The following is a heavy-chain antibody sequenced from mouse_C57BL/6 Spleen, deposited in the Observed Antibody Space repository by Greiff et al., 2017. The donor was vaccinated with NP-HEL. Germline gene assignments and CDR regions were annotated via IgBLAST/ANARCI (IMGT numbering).Heavy chain of an antibody. Sequence: EVKLMESGGGLVKPGGSLKLSCAASGFTFSDYGMHWVRQAPEKGLEWVAYISSGSSTIYYADTVKGRFTISRDNAKNTLFLQMTSLRSEDTAMYYCARGNYYGSSPAWFAYWGQGTLVTVSA. V-gene: IGHV5-17*01. CDR3: ARGNYYGSSPAWFAY. J-gene: IGHJ3*01. CDR2: ISSGSSTI. D-gene: IGHD1-1*01. CDR1: GFTFSDYG.